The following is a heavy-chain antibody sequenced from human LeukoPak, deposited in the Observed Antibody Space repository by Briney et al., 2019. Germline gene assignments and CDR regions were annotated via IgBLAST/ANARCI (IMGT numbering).Heavy chain of an antibody. J-gene: IGHJ3*01. Sequence: SETLSLTCAVYSESFSGYFWSWIRQPPGKGLEWIGEINGSGSTNYSPSLKSRVTISVDRSKDQFSLKLRSVTATDTAVYYCARGRGGYPDWDQGTMVTVSS. CDR1: SESFSGYF. CDR3: ARGRGGYPD. D-gene: IGHD5-18*01. CDR2: INGSGST. V-gene: IGHV4-34*01.